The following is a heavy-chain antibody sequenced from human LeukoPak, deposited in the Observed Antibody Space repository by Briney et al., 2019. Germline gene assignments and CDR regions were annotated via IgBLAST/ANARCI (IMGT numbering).Heavy chain of an antibody. Sequence: ASETLSLTCAVYGGSFSGYYWSWIRQPPGKGLEWIGEINHSGSTNYNPSLKSRVTVSVDTSKNQFSLKLSFVTAADTAVYYCASSTPWIQLWYGRDYWGQGTLVTVSS. D-gene: IGHD5-18*01. J-gene: IGHJ4*02. CDR2: INHSGST. CDR3: ASSTPWIQLWYGRDY. CDR1: GGSFSGYY. V-gene: IGHV4-34*01.